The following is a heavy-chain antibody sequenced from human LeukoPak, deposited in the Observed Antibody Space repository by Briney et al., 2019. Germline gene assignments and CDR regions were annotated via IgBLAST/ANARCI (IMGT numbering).Heavy chain of an antibody. CDR2: INWNGGST. Sequence: GGSLRLSCAASGFTFDDYGMSWVRQAPGKGLEWVSGINWNGGSTGYADSVKGRFTISRDNAKNSLYLQMNSLRAEDTALYYCARLDERAYYYYMDVWGKGTTVTVSS. J-gene: IGHJ6*03. CDR3: ARLDERAYYYYMDV. D-gene: IGHD1-1*01. CDR1: GFTFDDYG. V-gene: IGHV3-20*04.